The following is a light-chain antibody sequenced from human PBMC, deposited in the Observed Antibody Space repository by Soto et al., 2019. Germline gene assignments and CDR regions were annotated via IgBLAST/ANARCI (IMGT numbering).Light chain of an antibody. CDR1: QSVSSSY. J-gene: IGKJ4*01. CDR2: GAS. CDR3: QQRSDWLLT. Sequence: EIVLTQSPGTLSLSPGERATLSCRASQSVSSSYLAWYQQKPGQAPRLLIYGASSRATGIPDRFSGSGSGTDFTLTISSLEPEDFAVYYCQQRSDWLLTFGGGTKVDI. V-gene: IGKV3D-20*02.